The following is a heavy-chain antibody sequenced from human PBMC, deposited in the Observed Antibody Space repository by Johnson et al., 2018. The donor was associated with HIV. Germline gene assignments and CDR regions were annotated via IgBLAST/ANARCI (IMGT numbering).Heavy chain of an antibody. CDR1: GFTVSSNY. CDR2: IYSGGST. Sequence: EVQLVESGGGLVHPGGSPRLSCAASGFTVSSNYMNWVRQAPGKGLEWVSVIYSGGSTYYADSVKGRFTISRDNAKNSLNLQMNTLRAEDTAVYYCAMERMGGFDMWGQGTMVTVSS. D-gene: IGHD1-26*01. V-gene: IGHV3-66*01. J-gene: IGHJ3*02. CDR3: AMERMGGFDM.